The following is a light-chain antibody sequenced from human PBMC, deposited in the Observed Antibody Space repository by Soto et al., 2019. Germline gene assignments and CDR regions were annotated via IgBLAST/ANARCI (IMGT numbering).Light chain of an antibody. V-gene: IGKV2-30*01. CDR2: KVS. CDR1: QSLLSSDGNTY. CDR3: MQGTHWLWT. Sequence: DVVMIQSPLSLPVTLGQPASISCRSSQSLLSSDGNTYLNWFQQRPGQSPRRLIYKVSNRDSGVPDRFSGSGSRTDFTLKISRVEAEDVGVYYCMQGTHWLWTFGQGTKVEIK. J-gene: IGKJ1*01.